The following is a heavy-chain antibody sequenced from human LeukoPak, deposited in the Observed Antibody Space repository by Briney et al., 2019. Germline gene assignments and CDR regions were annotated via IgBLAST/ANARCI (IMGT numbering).Heavy chain of an antibody. V-gene: IGHV3-30-3*01. J-gene: IGHJ6*02. D-gene: IGHD3-10*01. CDR1: GFTFSDYY. Sequence: GGSLRLSCAASGFTFSDYYMSWVRQAPGKGLEWVAVISYDGSNKYYADSVKGRFTISRDNSKNTLYLQMNSLRAEDTAVYYCARDILWFGEFYYYGMDVWGQGTTVTVSS. CDR3: ARDILWFGEFYYYGMDV. CDR2: ISYDGSNK.